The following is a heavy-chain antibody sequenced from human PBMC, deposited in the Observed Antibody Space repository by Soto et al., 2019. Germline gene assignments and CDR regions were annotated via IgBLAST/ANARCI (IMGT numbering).Heavy chain of an antibody. Sequence: QVQLVQSGAEVKKPGASVKVSCKASGYTFTSYGISWVRKDHGQGLAWMGWISAYNGNTNYAQKLQGRVTMTTDTSSSTAYKELMSQRSDDTVVDYCATYYYGSRIQDYYGIDVWGQGTTVTVSS. CDR3: ATYYYGSRIQDYYGIDV. J-gene: IGHJ6*02. D-gene: IGHD3-10*01. CDR1: GYTFTSYG. CDR2: ISAYNGNT. V-gene: IGHV1-18*01.